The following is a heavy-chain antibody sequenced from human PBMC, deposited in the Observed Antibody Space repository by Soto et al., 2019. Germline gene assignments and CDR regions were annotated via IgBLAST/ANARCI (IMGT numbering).Heavy chain of an antibody. J-gene: IGHJ3*01. CDR1: GYTFINYF. CDR2: VDPSRGSA. V-gene: IGHV1-46*01. D-gene: IGHD1-7*01. CDR3: ARPLIGNTVDL. Sequence: QAQLLQSGAEVKTPGASVKVSCKASGYTFINYFIHWVRQAPGQRLEWIGIVDPSRGSADYAQKFQGRVTMTTDVSTRTVFMDLSSLTSEDTAVYYCARPLIGNTVDLWGQGPTVIVSS.